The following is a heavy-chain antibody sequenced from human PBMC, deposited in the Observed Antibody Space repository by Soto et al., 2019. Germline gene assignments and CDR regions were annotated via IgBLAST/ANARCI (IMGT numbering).Heavy chain of an antibody. D-gene: IGHD4-17*01. CDR1: GYSFPSST. J-gene: IGHJ4*02. V-gene: IGHV1-18*01. CDR2: INAYNGNT. CDR3: AIANYGDNDY. Sequence: QVQLVQSGVEVKRPGASVKVSCKASGYSFPSSTISWVRQAPGQGLEWMGWINAYNGNTKYTQKLQGRFTMTTDTSTSTAYMELENLRSDDTAMYFCAIANYGDNDYWGQGTLVTVSS.